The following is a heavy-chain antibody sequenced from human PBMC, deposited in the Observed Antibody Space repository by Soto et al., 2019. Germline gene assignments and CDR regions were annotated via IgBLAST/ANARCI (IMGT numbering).Heavy chain of an antibody. V-gene: IGHV3-23*01. CDR3: ASRDDSSGYYYDPMGAFDI. CDR1: GFTFSSYA. D-gene: IGHD3-22*01. J-gene: IGHJ3*02. CDR2: ISGSGGST. Sequence: HPGGSLRLSCAASGFTFSSYAMSWVRQAPGKGLEWVSAISGSGGSTYYADSVKGRFTISRDNSKNTLYLQMNSLRAEDTAVYYCASRDDSSGYYYDPMGAFDIWGQGTMVTVSS.